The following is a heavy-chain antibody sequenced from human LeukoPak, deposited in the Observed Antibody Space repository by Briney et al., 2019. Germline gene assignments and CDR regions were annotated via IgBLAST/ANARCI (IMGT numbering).Heavy chain of an antibody. D-gene: IGHD3-22*01. CDR2: ISSSSSTI. Sequence: GGSLRLSCAASGFTFGSYSMNWVRQAPGKGLEWVSYISSSSSTIYYADSVKGRFTISRDNAKNSLYLQMNSLRAEDTAVYYCARDGPQYYYDSSGYCPDYWGQGTLVTVSS. J-gene: IGHJ4*02. V-gene: IGHV3-48*01. CDR3: ARDGPQYYYDSSGYCPDY. CDR1: GFTFGSYS.